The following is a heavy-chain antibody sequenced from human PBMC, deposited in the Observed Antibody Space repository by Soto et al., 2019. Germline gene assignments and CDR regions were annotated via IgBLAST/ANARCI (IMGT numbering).Heavy chain of an antibody. V-gene: IGHV3-53*01. CDR1: GFTVSSNY. CDR3: TRRRVVMGRLGDYGMDV. CDR2: IYSGGST. Sequence: GSLRLSCAASGFTVSSNYMSWVRQAPGKGLEWVSVIYSGGSTYYADSVKGRFTISRDNSKNTLYLQMNSLRAEDTAVYYCTRRRVVMGRLGDYGMDVWGQGTTVTVSS. D-gene: IGHD3-3*01. J-gene: IGHJ6*02.